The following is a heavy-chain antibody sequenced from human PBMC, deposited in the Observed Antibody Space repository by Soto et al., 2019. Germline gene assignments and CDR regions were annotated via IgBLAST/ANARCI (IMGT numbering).Heavy chain of an antibody. CDR3: ARVQYGSGTYSDAFDI. J-gene: IGHJ3*02. D-gene: IGHD3-10*01. CDR1: GFIFSSYG. V-gene: IGHV3-33*08. Sequence: GGSLRLSCAASGFIFSSYGMHWVHQAPGKGLEWVAVIWYDGSNKYYADSVKGRFTISRDNSKNTLYLQMNSLRAGDTAVYYCARVQYGSGTYSDAFDIWGQGTMVTVSS. CDR2: IWYDGSNK.